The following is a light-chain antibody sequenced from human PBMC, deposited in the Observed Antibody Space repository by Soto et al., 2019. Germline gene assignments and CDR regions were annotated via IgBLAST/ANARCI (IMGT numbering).Light chain of an antibody. CDR2: TAS. V-gene: IGKV1-39*01. Sequence: DIQMTQSPSSLSASVGDRVTISCRASQGISDYLSWFQQKPGEAPKLLINTASTLQSGVPIRFSGAGSRTHFSLTISSLQPEDSATYYCQQTYSFPWTFGQGTRVDIK. CDR3: QQTYSFPWT. CDR1: QGISDY. J-gene: IGKJ1*01.